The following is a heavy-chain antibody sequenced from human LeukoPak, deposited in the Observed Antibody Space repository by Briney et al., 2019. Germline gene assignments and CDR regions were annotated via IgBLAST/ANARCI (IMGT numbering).Heavy chain of an antibody. CDR2: ISSSGSTI. D-gene: IGHD2-15*01. V-gene: IGHV3-48*03. CDR1: GFTFSSYE. CDR3: ARELVVVATLFDY. Sequence: PGGSLRLSCAASGFTFSSYEMNWVRQAPGKGLEWVSYISSSGSTIYYADSVKGRFTISRDNAKNSLYLQMNSLRAEDTAVYYCARELVVVATLFDYWGQGTLVTVS. J-gene: IGHJ4*02.